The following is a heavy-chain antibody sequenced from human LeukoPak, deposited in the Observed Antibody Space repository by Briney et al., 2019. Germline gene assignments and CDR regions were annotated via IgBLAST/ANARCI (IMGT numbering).Heavy chain of an antibody. CDR3: ASTPLRGVHDAFDI. D-gene: IGHD3-10*01. V-gene: IGHV4-30-4*01. J-gene: IGHJ3*02. CDR2: IYYSGST. Sequence: SETLSLTCTVSGGSISSGDYYWSWIRQPPGKGLEWIGYIYYSGSTYYSPSLKSRVTISVDTSKNQFSLKLSSVTAADTAVYYCASTPLRGVHDAFDIWGQGTMVTVSS. CDR1: GGSISSGDYY.